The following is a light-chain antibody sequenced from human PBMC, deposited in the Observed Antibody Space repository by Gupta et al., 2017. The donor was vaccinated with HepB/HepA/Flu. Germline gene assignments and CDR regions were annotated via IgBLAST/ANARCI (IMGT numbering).Light chain of an antibody. CDR3: QQYSTSPLT. CDR1: QSVSSNY. Sequence: ENVLTQSPGPLSLSPGESATLTCRASQSVSSNYLAWLQQKPGQAPRLLIYGASTRATGIPDRFSGSGSGTDFTLTISRLEPEDFAVYMCQQYSTSPLTFGQGTRLEIK. V-gene: IGKV3-20*01. CDR2: GAS. J-gene: IGKJ5*01.